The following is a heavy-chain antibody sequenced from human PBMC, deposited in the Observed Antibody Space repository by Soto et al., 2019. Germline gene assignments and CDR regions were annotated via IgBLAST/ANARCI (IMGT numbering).Heavy chain of an antibody. CDR1: GGSISSGGYY. V-gene: IGHV4-31*03. J-gene: IGHJ4*02. D-gene: IGHD3-10*01. Sequence: QVQLQESGPGLVKPSQTLSLTCTVSGGSISSGGYYWSWIRQHPGKGLEWIGYIYYSGSTYYNPSLKSRVTISVDTSKNQFSLKLSSVTAADTAVYYCARCPKSGSKMVRGGADEWGQGTLVTVSS. CDR2: IYYSGST. CDR3: ARCPKSGSKMVRGGADE.